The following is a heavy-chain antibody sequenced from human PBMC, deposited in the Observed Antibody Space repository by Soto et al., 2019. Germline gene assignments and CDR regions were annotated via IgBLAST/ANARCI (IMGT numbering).Heavy chain of an antibody. J-gene: IGHJ5*01. D-gene: IGHD2-21*02. CDR2: IYYSGST. V-gene: IGHV4-61*01. CDR1: GRSVSSGSYY. CDR3: ARSVVVTAIPAFDT. Sequence: PSETLSHTCTVSGRSVSSGSYYWSWIRQPPGKGLEWIGYIYYSGSTNYNPSLKSRVTISVDTSKNQFSLKLSSVTAADTAVYYCARSVVVTAIPAFDTWALGNMVPISS.